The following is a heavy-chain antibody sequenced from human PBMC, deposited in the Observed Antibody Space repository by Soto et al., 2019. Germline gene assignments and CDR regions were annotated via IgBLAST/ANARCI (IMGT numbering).Heavy chain of an antibody. CDR2: IRQDGSEK. CDR3: ARVPTMITFGGVIAEFDY. V-gene: IGHV3-7*01. Sequence: GGSLRLSCAASGFTFSSYWMSWVRQAPGKGLEWVANIRQDGSEKYYVDSVKGRFTISRDNAKNSLYLQMNSLRAEDTAVYYCARVPTMITFGGVIAEFDYWGQGTLVTVSS. D-gene: IGHD3-16*02. J-gene: IGHJ4*02. CDR1: GFTFSSYW.